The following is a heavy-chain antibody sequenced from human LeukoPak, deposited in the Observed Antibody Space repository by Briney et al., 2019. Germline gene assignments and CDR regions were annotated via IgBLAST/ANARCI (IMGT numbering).Heavy chain of an antibody. CDR2: INTSGGST. Sequence: ASVKVSCKASGYTFTSYYMHWVRQAPGQGLEWMGIINTSGGSTSYAQKFQGRVTMTRDTSTSTVYMELRSRRSEDAAVCYCARGCTVTRYSMQYDYWGQGTLVTVSS. CDR1: GYTFTSYY. V-gene: IGHV1-46*01. J-gene: IGHJ4*02. D-gene: IGHD4-17*01. CDR3: ARGCTVTRYSMQYDY.